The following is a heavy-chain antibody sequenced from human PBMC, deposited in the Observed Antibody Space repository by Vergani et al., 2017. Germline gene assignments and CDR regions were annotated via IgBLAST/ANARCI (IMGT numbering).Heavy chain of an antibody. D-gene: IGHD3-22*01. J-gene: IGHJ6*02. CDR3: ARDFNYYDSSGYYDEYYYYGMDV. CDR2: ISSSSSYI. CDR1: GFTFSSYS. V-gene: IGHV3-21*01. Sequence: EVQLVESGGGLVKPGGSLRLSCAASGFTFSSYSMNWVRQAPGKGLEWVSSISSSSSYIYYADSVKGRFTISRDNAKNSLYLQMNSLRAEDTAVYYCARDFNYYDSSGYYDEYYYYGMDVWGQGTTVTVSS.